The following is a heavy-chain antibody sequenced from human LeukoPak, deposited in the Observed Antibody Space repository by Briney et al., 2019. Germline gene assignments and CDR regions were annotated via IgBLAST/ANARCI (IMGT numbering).Heavy chain of an antibody. CDR1: GGTFSSYA. V-gene: IGHV1-69*05. D-gene: IGHD2-21*02. CDR2: IIPIFGTA. J-gene: IGHJ4*02. Sequence: SVKVSCKASGGTFSSYAISWVRQAPGQGLEWMGRIIPIFGTANYAQKFQGRVTITTDESTSTAYMELSSLRSEDTAVYYCARESVPPYCGGGCCLDYWGQGTLVTVSS. CDR3: ARESVPPYCGGGCCLDY.